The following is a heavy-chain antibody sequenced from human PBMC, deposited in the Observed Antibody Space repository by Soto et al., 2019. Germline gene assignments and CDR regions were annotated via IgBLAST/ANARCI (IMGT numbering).Heavy chain of an antibody. J-gene: IGHJ5*02. CDR1: GGSINSGGYS. D-gene: IGHD3-22*01. CDR2: IYHTGTT. V-gene: IGHV4-30-2*01. Sequence: SETLSLTCTVSGGSINSGGYSWTWIRQPPGKGMEWIGFIYHTGTTYYNPSLKSRVTISVDRSTNQFSLKLNSVTAADTAVYYCVSGVNYYDSSGSSWFDPWGQGALVTVSS. CDR3: VSGVNYYDSSGSSWFDP.